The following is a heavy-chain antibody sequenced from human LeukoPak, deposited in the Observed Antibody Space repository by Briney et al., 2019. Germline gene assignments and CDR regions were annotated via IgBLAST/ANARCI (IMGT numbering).Heavy chain of an antibody. Sequence: GGSLRLPCAASGFTFSSYAMSWVRQAPGKGLEWVSAISGSGGSTYYADSVKGRFTISRDNSKNTLYLQMNSLRAEDTAVYYCAKDITWTYYYDSSGSEFDYWGQGTLVTVSS. CDR3: AKDITWTYYYDSSGSEFDY. CDR2: ISGSGGST. CDR1: GFTFSSYA. J-gene: IGHJ4*02. D-gene: IGHD3-22*01. V-gene: IGHV3-23*01.